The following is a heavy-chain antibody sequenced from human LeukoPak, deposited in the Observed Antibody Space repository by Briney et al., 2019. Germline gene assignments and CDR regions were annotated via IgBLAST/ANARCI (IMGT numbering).Heavy chain of an antibody. J-gene: IGHJ4*02. CDR1: GFTFSSHG. Sequence: PGGSLRLSCAASGFTFSSHGMSWVRQAPGKGLEWVSAISGSGGSTYYADSVKGRFTISRDNSKNTLYLQMNSLRAEDTAVYCAKEPTVLTRYFDYWGQGTLVTVSS. D-gene: IGHD4/OR15-4a*01. CDR3: AKEPTVLTRYFDY. CDR2: ISGSGGST. V-gene: IGHV3-23*01.